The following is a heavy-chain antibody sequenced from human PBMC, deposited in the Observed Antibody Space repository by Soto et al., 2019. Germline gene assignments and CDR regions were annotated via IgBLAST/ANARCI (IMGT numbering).Heavy chain of an antibody. D-gene: IGHD5-18*01. Sequence: GGSLRLSCVASGFTFNKYAMNWVRQAPGKGLEWVSFISVNGGNTYYADFVKGRFTISRDNSKNTLYLEMSSLRAEDTAIYYCAKGYSYGNFDYWGQGTLVTVSS. CDR1: GFTFNKYA. CDR2: ISVNGGNT. J-gene: IGHJ4*02. V-gene: IGHV3-23*01. CDR3: AKGYSYGNFDY.